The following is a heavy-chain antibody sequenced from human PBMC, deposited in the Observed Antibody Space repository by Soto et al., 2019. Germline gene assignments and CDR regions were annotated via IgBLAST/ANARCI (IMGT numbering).Heavy chain of an antibody. CDR2: IYYSGST. CDR1: GGSISSGDYY. CDR3: ARVSFGVVKKFDY. J-gene: IGHJ4*02. D-gene: IGHD3-3*01. V-gene: IGHV4-30-4*01. Sequence: PSETLSLTCTVSGGSISSGDYYWSWIRQPPGKGLEWIGYIYYSGSTYYNPSLKSRVTISVDTSKNQFSLKLNSVTAADTAVFYCARVSFGVVKKFDYWGQGTLVTVSS.